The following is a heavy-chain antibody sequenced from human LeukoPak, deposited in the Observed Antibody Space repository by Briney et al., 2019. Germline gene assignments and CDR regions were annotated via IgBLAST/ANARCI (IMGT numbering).Heavy chain of an antibody. D-gene: IGHD5-12*01. CDR3: ATVDSGYDPYYFDY. J-gene: IGHJ4*02. Sequence: GGSLRLYCAASGFTFSSYGMHWVRQAPGKGLEWVAVISYDGSNKYYADSVKGRFTISRDNSKNTLYLQMNSLRAEDTAVYYCATVDSGYDPYYFDYWGQGTLVTVSS. V-gene: IGHV3-30*03. CDR2: ISYDGSNK. CDR1: GFTFSSYG.